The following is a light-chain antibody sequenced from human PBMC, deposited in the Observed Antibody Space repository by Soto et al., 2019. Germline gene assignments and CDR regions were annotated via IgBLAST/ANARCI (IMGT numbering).Light chain of an antibody. V-gene: IGKV1-5*01. CDR1: QSITSW. Sequence: DIQMTQSPSTLSASVGDRVTITCRASQSITSWLAWYQQKPGKAPKLLIYDASSLDRGVPSRFSGSGSGTEFTLTISSLQPDDFATYFCQHYGSYSNTFGQGTKLEIK. CDR3: QHYGSYSNT. CDR2: DAS. J-gene: IGKJ2*01.